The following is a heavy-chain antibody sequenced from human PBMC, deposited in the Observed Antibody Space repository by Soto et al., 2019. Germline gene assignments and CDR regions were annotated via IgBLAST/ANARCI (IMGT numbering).Heavy chain of an antibody. D-gene: IGHD3-22*01. CDR2: ISYDGSNK. CDR3: AKLPKTSYDSSGYFDAFDI. Sequence: QVQLVESGGGVVQPGRSLRLSCAASGFTFSSYGMHWVRQAPGKGLEWVAVISYDGSNKYYADSVKGRFTISRDNSKNTLYLQMNSLRAEDTAVYYCAKLPKTSYDSSGYFDAFDIWGQGTMVTVSS. V-gene: IGHV3-30*18. CDR1: GFTFSSYG. J-gene: IGHJ3*02.